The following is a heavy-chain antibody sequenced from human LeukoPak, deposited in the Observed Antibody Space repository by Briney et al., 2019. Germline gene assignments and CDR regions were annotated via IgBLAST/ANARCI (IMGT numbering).Heavy chain of an antibody. CDR2: ISSSGSTI. Sequence: GGSLRLSCAASGFTFSDYYMSWIRQAPGKGLEWVSYISSSGSTIYYADSVKGRFTISRDNAKNSLYLQMNSLRAEDTAVYYCARVMSHVYSYGHPPNFDYWGRGTLVTVSS. D-gene: IGHD5-18*01. CDR3: ARVMSHVYSYGHPPNFDY. V-gene: IGHV3-11*01. CDR1: GFTFSDYY. J-gene: IGHJ4*02.